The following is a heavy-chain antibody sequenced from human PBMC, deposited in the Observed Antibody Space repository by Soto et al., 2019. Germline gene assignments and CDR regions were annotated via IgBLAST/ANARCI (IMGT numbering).Heavy chain of an antibody. D-gene: IGHD3-16*02. CDR1: GGSFSGYY. Sequence: SETLSLTCAVYGGSFSGYYWNWIRQPPGKGLEWIGGINHSGSSNYNPSLKSRVTMSVDTSNNQFSLHLSSVTAADTAVYYCARSWDYIWGTYRPRFFDSWGQGALVTGSS. J-gene: IGHJ4*02. V-gene: IGHV4-34*01. CDR3: ARSWDYIWGTYRPRFFDS. CDR2: INHSGSS.